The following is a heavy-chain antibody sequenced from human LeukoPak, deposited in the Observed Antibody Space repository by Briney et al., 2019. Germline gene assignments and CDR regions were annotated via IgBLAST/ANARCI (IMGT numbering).Heavy chain of an antibody. V-gene: IGHV3-21*04. J-gene: IGHJ4*02. CDR1: GFTFSSYS. Sequence: GGSLRLSCAASGFTFSSYSMNWVRQAPGKGLEWVSSISSSSSYIYYADSVKGRFTISRENAKNSLYLKMNSLRAEDTAVYYCAKESIAVAGTDYWGQGTLVTVSS. D-gene: IGHD6-19*01. CDR3: AKESIAVAGTDY. CDR2: ISSSSSYI.